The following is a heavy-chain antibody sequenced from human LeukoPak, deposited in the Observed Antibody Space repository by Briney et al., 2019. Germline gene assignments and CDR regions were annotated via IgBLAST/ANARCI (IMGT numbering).Heavy chain of an antibody. Sequence: GSLRLSCAASGFTFSSYSMNWVRQAPGKGLEWVSYISSSSSTIYYADSVKGRFTISRDNAKNSLYLQMNSLRAEDTAVYYCARARESGSNSHDYYYMDVWGKGTTVTVSS. CDR1: GFTFSSYS. D-gene: IGHD1-26*01. V-gene: IGHV3-48*04. J-gene: IGHJ6*03. CDR3: ARARESGSNSHDYYYMDV. CDR2: ISSSSSTI.